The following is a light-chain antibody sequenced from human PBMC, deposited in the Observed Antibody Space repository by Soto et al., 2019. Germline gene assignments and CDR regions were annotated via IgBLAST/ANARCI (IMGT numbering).Light chain of an antibody. J-gene: IGKJ4*01. V-gene: IGKV3-15*01. Sequence: EILITQSPVTLSLSPGERATLSCRASQSISSNLAWYQQKRGQAPRLLIYGASTRANGIPARFSGSGSGTEFTLTIGSLQSEDFAVYYCQQYNNWHPLTFGGGTKVDIK. CDR3: QQYNNWHPLT. CDR2: GAS. CDR1: QSISSN.